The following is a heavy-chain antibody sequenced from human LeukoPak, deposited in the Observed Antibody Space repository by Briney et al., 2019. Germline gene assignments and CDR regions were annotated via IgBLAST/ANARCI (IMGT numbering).Heavy chain of an antibody. CDR1: GGTFSSYA. D-gene: IGHD5-18*01. V-gene: IGHV1-69*05. CDR2: IIPIFGTA. Sequence: SVKVSCKASGGTFSSYAISWVRQAPGQGLEWMGGIIPIFGTANYAQKFQGRVTITTDEATSTAYMELSSLRSEDTAVYYCARAATRSGVDTAMSMLLPGGRYYYMDAWGKGTTVTVSS. J-gene: IGHJ6*03. CDR3: ARAATRSGVDTAMSMLLPGGRYYYMDA.